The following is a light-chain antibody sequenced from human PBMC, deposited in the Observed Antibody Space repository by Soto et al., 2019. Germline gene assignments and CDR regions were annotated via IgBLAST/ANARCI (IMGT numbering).Light chain of an antibody. J-gene: IGLJ2*01. V-gene: IGLV2-23*02. CDR2: EVN. Sequence: QSALTQPASVSGSPGQSITISCTGTSSDVGIFDLVSWYQQHPGKAPKLLIYEVNKRPSGVFNRFSGSKSGNTASLTISGLQAEDEGDYYGCSYAGSSTQIFGGGTKLTVL. CDR1: SSDVGIFDL. CDR3: CSYAGSSTQI.